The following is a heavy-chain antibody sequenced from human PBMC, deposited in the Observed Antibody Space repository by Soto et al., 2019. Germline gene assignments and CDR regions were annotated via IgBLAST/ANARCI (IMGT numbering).Heavy chain of an antibody. CDR2: IYYSGST. V-gene: IGHV4-61*01. CDR1: GGCVSSGRDF. CDR3: ARDELELRWFDP. Sequence: XAILSLTSTVSGGCVSSGRDFWSWIQQPPGKGLEWIGYIYYSGSTNYNPSLKSRVTISLDTSKNQFSLKLSSVTAADTAVYYCARDELELRWFDPWGQGTLVTVSS. J-gene: IGHJ5*02. D-gene: IGHD1-7*01.